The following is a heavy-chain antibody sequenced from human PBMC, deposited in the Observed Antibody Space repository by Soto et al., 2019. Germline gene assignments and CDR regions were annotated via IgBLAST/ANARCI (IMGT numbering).Heavy chain of an antibody. Sequence: SETLSLTCAVSGGSISSSNWWSWVRQPPGKGLEWIGEIYHSGSTNYNPSLKSRVTISVDKSKNQFSLKLSSVTAADTAVYYCARDRGVDYYDSSGRSGFDPWGQGTLVTVSS. J-gene: IGHJ5*02. CDR2: IYHSGST. V-gene: IGHV4-4*02. D-gene: IGHD3-22*01. CDR3: ARDRGVDYYDSSGRSGFDP. CDR1: GGSISSSNW.